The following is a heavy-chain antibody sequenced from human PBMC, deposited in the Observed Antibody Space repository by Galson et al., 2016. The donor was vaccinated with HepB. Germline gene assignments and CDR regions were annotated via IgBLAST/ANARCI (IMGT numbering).Heavy chain of an antibody. J-gene: IGHJ6*02. CDR2: IKSKTDGGTT. Sequence: SLRLSCAGSGFTFSNAWMSWVRQAPGKGLEWVGRIKSKTDGGTTDYAAPVKGRFTISRDDSKNTLYLQMNSLKTEDTAVYYYTTGGGNWALGMDVWGQGTTVTVSS. CDR3: TTGGGNWALGMDV. D-gene: IGHD1-1*01. CDR1: GFTFSNAW. V-gene: IGHV3-15*01.